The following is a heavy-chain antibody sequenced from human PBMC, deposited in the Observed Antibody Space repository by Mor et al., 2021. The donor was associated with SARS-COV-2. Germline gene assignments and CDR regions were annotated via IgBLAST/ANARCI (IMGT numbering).Heavy chain of an antibody. J-gene: IGHJ6*02. V-gene: IGHV1-18*01. D-gene: IGHD2-2*01. CDR2: GNT. CDR3: ARVAVVVPAAKRGHYYYGMDV. Sequence: GNTNYAQKLQGRVTMTTDTSTSTAYMELRSLRSDDTAVYYCARVAVVVPAAKRGHYYYGMDVWGQGTTVTVSS.